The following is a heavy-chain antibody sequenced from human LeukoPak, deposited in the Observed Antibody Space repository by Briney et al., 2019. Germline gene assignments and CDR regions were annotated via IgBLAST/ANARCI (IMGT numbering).Heavy chain of an antibody. V-gene: IGHV1-18*01. CDR2: ISAYNGNT. CDR1: GFTFTSSA. J-gene: IGHJ4*02. CDR3: ARVTQTDYDFDY. Sequence: ASVKVSCKASGFTFTSSAMQWVRQAPGQGLEWMGWISAYNGNTDYAQKLQGRVTMTTDTSTSTAYMELRSLRSDDTAVYYCARVTQTDYDFDYWGQGTLVTVSS. D-gene: IGHD4-17*01.